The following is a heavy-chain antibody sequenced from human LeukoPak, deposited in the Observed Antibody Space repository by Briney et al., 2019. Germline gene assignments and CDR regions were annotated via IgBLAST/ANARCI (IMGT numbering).Heavy chain of an antibody. V-gene: IGHV4-61*01. CDR3: ARSSSVAVAGSRFDY. Sequence: SETLSLTCTVSGGSVSSGSHYWSWIRQPPGKGLEWIGYIYYSGSTNYNPSLKSRVTISVDTSKNQFSLKLSSVTAADTAVYYCARSSSVAVAGSRFDYWGQGALVTVSS. CDR2: IYYSGST. CDR1: GGSVSSGSHY. D-gene: IGHD6-13*01. J-gene: IGHJ4*02.